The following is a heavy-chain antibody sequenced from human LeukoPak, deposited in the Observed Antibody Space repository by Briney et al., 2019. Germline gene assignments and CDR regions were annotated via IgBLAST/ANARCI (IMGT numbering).Heavy chain of an antibody. D-gene: IGHD4-17*01. V-gene: IGHV3-74*01. J-gene: IGHJ4*02. Sequence: QSGGSLRLSCAASGFTFSNYWVHWVRQAPGRGLVWVSGISSHGSSTNHADSVKGRFTISRDNAKNTLHLQMNSLRAEDTAVYYCASGYGDLGAYWGQGTLVTVSS. CDR1: GFTFSNYW. CDR2: ISSHGSST. CDR3: ASGYGDLGAY.